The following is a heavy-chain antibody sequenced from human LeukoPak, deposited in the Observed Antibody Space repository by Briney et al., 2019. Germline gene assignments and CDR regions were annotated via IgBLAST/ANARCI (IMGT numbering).Heavy chain of an antibody. CDR3: ARGALGYYDSSGYSPKNWFDP. CDR1: GGSFSGYY. J-gene: IGHJ5*02. Sequence: SETLSLTCAVYGGSFSGYYWSWIRQPPGKGLEWIGEINHSGSTNYNPSLKSRVTISVDTSKNQFSLKLSSVTAADTAVYYCARGALGYYDSSGYSPKNWFDPWGQGTLVTVSS. V-gene: IGHV4-34*01. D-gene: IGHD3-22*01. CDR2: INHSGST.